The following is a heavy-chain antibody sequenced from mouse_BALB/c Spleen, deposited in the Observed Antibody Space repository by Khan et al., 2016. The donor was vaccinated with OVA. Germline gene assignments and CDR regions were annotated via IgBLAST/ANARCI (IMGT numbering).Heavy chain of an antibody. D-gene: IGHD2-13*01. CDR2: ISDGGSYT. V-gene: IGHV5-4*02. CDR1: GFTFSDYY. Sequence: EVELVESGGGLVKPGGSLKLSCAASGFTFSDYYMYWVRQTPEKRLEWVATISDGGSYTYYPDSVKGRFTISRDDVKNILYLQMGSLKSEDTAMYYCARGYYGDPFAYWGQGTLVHCLC. J-gene: IGHJ3*01. CDR3: ARGYYGDPFAY.